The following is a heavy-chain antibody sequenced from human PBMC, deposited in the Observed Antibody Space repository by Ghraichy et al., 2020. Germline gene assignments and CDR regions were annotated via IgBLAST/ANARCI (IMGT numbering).Heavy chain of an antibody. D-gene: IGHD3-10*01. Sequence: SETLSLTCAVYGGSFSGYYWSWIRQPPGKGLEWIGEINHSGSTNYNPSLKSRVTISVDTSKNQFSLKLSSVTAADTAVYYCARSGHLRTSGNPFDYWGQGTLVTVSS. CDR2: INHSGST. V-gene: IGHV4-34*01. CDR3: ARSGHLRTSGNPFDY. CDR1: GGSFSGYY. J-gene: IGHJ4*02.